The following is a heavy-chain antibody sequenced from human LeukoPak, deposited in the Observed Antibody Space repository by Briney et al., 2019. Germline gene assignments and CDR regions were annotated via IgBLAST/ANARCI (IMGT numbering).Heavy chain of an antibody. V-gene: IGHV1-69*13. J-gene: IGHJ4*02. CDR2: IIPIFGTA. Sequence: SVKVSCKASGGTFSSYAISWVRQAPGQGREWMGGIIPIFGTANYAQKFQGRVTITADESTSTAYMELSSLRSEDTAVYYCANQYYYDSSGYYYRYWGQGTLVTVSS. CDR3: ANQYYYDSSGYYYRY. D-gene: IGHD3-22*01. CDR1: GGTFSSYA.